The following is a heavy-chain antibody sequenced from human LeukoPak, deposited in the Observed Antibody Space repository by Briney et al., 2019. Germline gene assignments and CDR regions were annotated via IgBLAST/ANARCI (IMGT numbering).Heavy chain of an antibody. Sequence: GSLRLSCAASGFTFSSYAMSWVRQAPGKGLEWVSAISGSGGSTYYADSVKGRFTISRDNSKNTLYLQMNSLRAEDTAVYYCARGYCGGDCYGDWGQGTLVTVSS. CDR1: GFTFSSYA. J-gene: IGHJ1*01. CDR2: ISGSGGST. CDR3: ARGYCGGDCYGD. D-gene: IGHD2-21*02. V-gene: IGHV3-23*01.